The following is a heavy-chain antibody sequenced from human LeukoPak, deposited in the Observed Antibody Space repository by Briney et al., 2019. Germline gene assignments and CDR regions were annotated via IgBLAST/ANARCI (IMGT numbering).Heavy chain of an antibody. V-gene: IGHV4-4*02. J-gene: IGHJ6*02. D-gene: IGHD2-2*01. CDR3: ARDSAASYYYYGMDV. CDR2: IYHSGST. CDR1: GGSISSSNW. Sequence: PSETLSLTCAVSGGSISSSNWWSWVRQPPGKGLEWIGEIYHSGSTNYNPSLKSRVTISVDKSKNQCSLKLSSVTAADTAVYYCARDSAASYYYYGMDVWGQGTTVTVSS.